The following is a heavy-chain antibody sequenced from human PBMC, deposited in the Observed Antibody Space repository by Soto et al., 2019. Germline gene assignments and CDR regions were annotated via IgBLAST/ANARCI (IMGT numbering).Heavy chain of an antibody. Sequence: ASVKVSCKVSGYTLTELSMHWVRQAPGKGLEWMGGFDPEDGETIYAQKFQGRVTMTEDTSTDTAYMELSSLRSEDTAVYYCATDSVAYDYIWGSYRGHDAFDIWGQETMVTVS. CDR2: FDPEDGET. CDR1: GYTLTELS. D-gene: IGHD3-16*02. V-gene: IGHV1-24*01. J-gene: IGHJ3*02. CDR3: ATDSVAYDYIWGSYRGHDAFDI.